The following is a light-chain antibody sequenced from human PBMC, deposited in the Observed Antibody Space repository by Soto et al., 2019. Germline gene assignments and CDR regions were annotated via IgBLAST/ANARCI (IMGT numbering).Light chain of an antibody. CDR1: SSDVGGYNY. Sequence: QSALTQPASMSGSPGQSITISCTGTSSDVGGYNYVSWYQQHPGKAPKLMIYEVTNRPSGVSNRFSGSKSGNTASLTISGLQAEDEADYYCCSYTSSVTYVFGTGTKLTVL. CDR2: EVT. J-gene: IGLJ1*01. V-gene: IGLV2-14*01. CDR3: CSYTSSVTYV.